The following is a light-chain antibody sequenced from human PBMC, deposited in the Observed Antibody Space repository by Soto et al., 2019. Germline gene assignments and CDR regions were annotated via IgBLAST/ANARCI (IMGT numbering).Light chain of an antibody. Sequence: EIVMTQSPATLSVSPGERATLSCRASQSVSSNLAWYQQKPGQAPRLLIYGASTRATGIPARFSGGGSGTDFTLTISNLEPEDFAVYYCQQYGSSPTFGQGTRL. CDR3: QQYGSSPT. CDR2: GAS. CDR1: QSVSSN. V-gene: IGKV3-15*01. J-gene: IGKJ5*01.